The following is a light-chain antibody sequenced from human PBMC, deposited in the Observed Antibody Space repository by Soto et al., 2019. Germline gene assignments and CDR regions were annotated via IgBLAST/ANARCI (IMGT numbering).Light chain of an antibody. CDR2: GNT. J-gene: IGLJ2*01. CDR1: SSNIGEGHD. CDR3: QSYDSSLSGPV. Sequence: QSLLTQPPSVSGAPGQTVTISCTGSSSNIGEGHDVHWYQQLPGTAPKLVIYGNTNRPSGVPDRFSGSKSGTSASLAITGLQAEDEADYYCQSYDSSLSGPVFGGGTKLTVL. V-gene: IGLV1-40*01.